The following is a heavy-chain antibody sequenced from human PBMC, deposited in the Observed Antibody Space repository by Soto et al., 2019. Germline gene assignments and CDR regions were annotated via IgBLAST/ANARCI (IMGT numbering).Heavy chain of an antibody. D-gene: IGHD2-15*01. V-gene: IGHV4-59*01. J-gene: IGHJ4*02. CDR3: AREWRYCSGGSCYSAFDY. Sequence: SETLSLTCTVSGGSISSYYWSWIRQPPGKGLEWIGYIYYSGSTNYNPSLKSRVTISVDTSKNQFSLKLSSVTAADTAVYYCAREWRYCSGGSCYSAFDYWGQGTLVTVSS. CDR1: GGSISSYY. CDR2: IYYSGST.